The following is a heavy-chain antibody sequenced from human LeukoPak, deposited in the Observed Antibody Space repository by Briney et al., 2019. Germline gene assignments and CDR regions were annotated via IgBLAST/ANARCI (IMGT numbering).Heavy chain of an antibody. D-gene: IGHD3-16*01. J-gene: IGHJ4*02. V-gene: IGHV3-30*18. CDR2: ISHDGSNK. CDR3: AKVRWGSDNALDY. Sequence: PGGSLRLSCAASGFPFSDYGMYWVRQAPGKGLEWLAVISHDGSNKYYAESVKGRITISRDNSMNTLYLQMHSLRAEDTAVYYCAKVRWGSDNALDYWGQGTLVTGSS. CDR1: GFPFSDYG.